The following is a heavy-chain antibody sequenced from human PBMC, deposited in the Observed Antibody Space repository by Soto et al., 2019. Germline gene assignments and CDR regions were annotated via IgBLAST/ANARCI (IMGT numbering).Heavy chain of an antibody. CDR3: ARDYMVRGVIIGFDY. CDR1: GYTFTSYY. V-gene: IGHV1-46*03. D-gene: IGHD3-10*01. Sequence: ASVKVSCKASGYTFTSYYMHWVRQAPGQGLERMGIINPSGGSTSYAQKFQGRVTMTRDTSTSTVYMELSSLRSEDTAVYYCARDYMVRGVIIGFDYWGQGTLVTVSS. J-gene: IGHJ4*02. CDR2: INPSGGST.